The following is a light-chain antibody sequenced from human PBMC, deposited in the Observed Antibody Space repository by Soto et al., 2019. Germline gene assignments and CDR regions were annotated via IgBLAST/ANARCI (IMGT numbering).Light chain of an antibody. CDR2: DAS. Sequence: AIPMTQSPSSLSASVGDRVTITCRASQGIRNDLGWYQKKPGKAPKLLVYDASSLQSGVPSMFSGSGSDKEFTLTISSLQPEDFATYYCLQDYSYPRTFGQGTKVEIK. J-gene: IGKJ1*01. CDR3: LQDYSYPRT. V-gene: IGKV1-6*01. CDR1: QGIRND.